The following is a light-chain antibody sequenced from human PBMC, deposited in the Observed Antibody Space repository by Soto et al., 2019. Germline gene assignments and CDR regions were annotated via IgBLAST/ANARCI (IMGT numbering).Light chain of an antibody. CDR1: QSISSY. J-gene: IGKJ1*01. CDR3: QQSYSRVT. Sequence: DIQMTQSPSSLSASVGDGVTIPCRASQSISSYVSWYQQKPGKAPKLLIYAASRLQSGVPSRFSGSRSGTDFTLTISSLQPEDFATYYCQQSYSRVTFGQGTKVDIK. CDR2: AAS. V-gene: IGKV1-39*01.